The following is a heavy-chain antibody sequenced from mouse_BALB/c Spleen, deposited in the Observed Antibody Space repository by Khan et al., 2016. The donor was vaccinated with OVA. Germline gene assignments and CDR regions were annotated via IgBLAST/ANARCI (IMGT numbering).Heavy chain of an antibody. Sequence: EVELVESGGGLVQPGGSRKLSCVASGFTFSDYGLAWVRQAPGKGPEWVAFISSLAYSIYYADTVTGRFTISRENAKNTLYLERSSLRSEDTAMYYCARSWAMDYWGQGTSVTVSS. CDR1: GFTFSDYG. J-gene: IGHJ4*01. CDR3: ARSWAMDY. CDR2: ISSLAYSI. V-gene: IGHV5-15*02.